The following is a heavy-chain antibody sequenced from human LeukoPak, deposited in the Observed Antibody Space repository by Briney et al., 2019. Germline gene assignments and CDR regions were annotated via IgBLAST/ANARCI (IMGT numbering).Heavy chain of an antibody. CDR1: GYTFTSYD. D-gene: IGHD3-10*01. Sequence: ASVKVSCKASGYTFTSYDINWVRQATGQGLEWMGWMNPNSGDTGYVQQFQARVTMTRSTSISTAYMELTSLRSEDTAIYYCARGGFGSGSHFDYWGQGTLVTVSS. J-gene: IGHJ4*02. CDR3: ARGGFGSGSHFDY. CDR2: MNPNSGDT. V-gene: IGHV1-8*01.